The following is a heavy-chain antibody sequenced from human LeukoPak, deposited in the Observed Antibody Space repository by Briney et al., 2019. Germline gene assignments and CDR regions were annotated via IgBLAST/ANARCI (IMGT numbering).Heavy chain of an antibody. CDR1: GDSFRSYY. Sequence: SEILSLICTVSGDSFRSYYWSWIPHPPGQGLEGLGHINDKGSTNYNPSLQGRVTISIDTSKSQFSLKVNSVTAADTAVYYCVRDSRYGSGWFEDGLDFWGQGTTVTVSS. J-gene: IGHJ6*02. D-gene: IGHD6-13*01. V-gene: IGHV4-59*01. CDR2: INDKGST. CDR3: VRDSRYGSGWFEDGLDF.